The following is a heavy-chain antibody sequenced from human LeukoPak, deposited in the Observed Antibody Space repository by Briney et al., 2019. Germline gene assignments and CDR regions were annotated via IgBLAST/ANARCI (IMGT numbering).Heavy chain of an antibody. CDR1: GGSISSGGYY. J-gene: IGHJ4*02. Sequence: SETLSLTCTVSGGSISSGGYYWSWIRQPPGKGLEWIGYIYLSGSTYYNPSLKSRVTISVDRSKNQFSLKLSSVTAADTAVYYCAREVQQLDAHFDYWGQGTLVTVSS. D-gene: IGHD6-13*01. CDR2: IYLSGST. CDR3: AREVQQLDAHFDY. V-gene: IGHV4-30-2*01.